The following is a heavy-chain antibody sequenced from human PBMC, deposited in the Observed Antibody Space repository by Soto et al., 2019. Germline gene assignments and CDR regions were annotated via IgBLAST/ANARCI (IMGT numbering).Heavy chain of an antibody. D-gene: IGHD6-6*01. J-gene: IGHJ6*02. CDR1: GYSFTSYW. CDR3: ARRLDYYYYGMDV. V-gene: IGHV5-51*01. CDR2: IYPGDSDT. Sequence: GESLKISCKGSGYSFTSYWIGWVRQMPGRGLEWMGIIYPGDSDTRYSPSFQGQVTISAGKSISTAYLQWSSLKASDTATYYCARRLDYYYYGMDVWGQGTTVTVSS.